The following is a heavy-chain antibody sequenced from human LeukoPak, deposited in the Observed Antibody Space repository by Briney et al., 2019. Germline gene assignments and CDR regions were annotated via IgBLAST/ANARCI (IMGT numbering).Heavy chain of an antibody. CDR3: AGVVALYYFDY. D-gene: IGHD2-2*01. J-gene: IGHJ4*02. CDR2: IIPIFGTA. Sequence: VASVKVSCKASGGTFSSYAISWVRQAPGQGLEWMGGIIPIFGTANYAQKFQGRVTITADESTSTAYMELSSLRSEDTAVYYCAGVVALYYFDYWGQGTLVTVSS. CDR1: GGTFSSYA. V-gene: IGHV1-69*13.